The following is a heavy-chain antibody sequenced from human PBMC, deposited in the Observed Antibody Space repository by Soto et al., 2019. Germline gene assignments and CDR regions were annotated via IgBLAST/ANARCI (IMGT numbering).Heavy chain of an antibody. D-gene: IGHD1-26*01. V-gene: IGHV4-59*01. CDR3: ARERGAADAFDI. CDR2: IYYSGST. CDR1: GVTISSYY. Sequence: PSETLSLTSTVSGVTISSYYWSWIRQPPGKGLEWIGYIYYSGSTNYNPSLKSRVTISVDTSKNQFSLKLSSVTAADTAVYYCARERGAADAFDIWGQGTMVTVSS. J-gene: IGHJ3*02.